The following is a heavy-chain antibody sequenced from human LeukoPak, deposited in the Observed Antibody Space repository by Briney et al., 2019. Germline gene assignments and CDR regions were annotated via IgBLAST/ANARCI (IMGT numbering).Heavy chain of an antibody. Sequence: ASVKVSCKASGYTFTSYGISWVRQAPGQGLEWMGWISAYNGNTNYAQKLQGRVTMTTGTSTSTAYMELRSLRSDDTAVYYCARVRSYYDSSAYDYWGQGTLVTVSS. CDR2: ISAYNGNT. D-gene: IGHD3-22*01. CDR3: ARVRSYYDSSAYDY. V-gene: IGHV1-18*01. J-gene: IGHJ4*02. CDR1: GYTFTSYG.